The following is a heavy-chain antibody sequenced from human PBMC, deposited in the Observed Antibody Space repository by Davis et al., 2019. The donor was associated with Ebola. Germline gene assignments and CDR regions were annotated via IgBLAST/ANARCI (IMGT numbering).Heavy chain of an antibody. J-gene: IGHJ4*02. CDR3: ARGKWLRLSFDY. CDR2: INHSGST. CDR1: GASISSHY. Sequence: PSETLSLTCTVSGASISSHYWSWIRQPPGKGLEWIGEINHSGSTNYNPSLKSRVTISVDTSKNQFSLKLSSVTAADTAVYYCARGKWLRLSFDYWGQGTLVTVSS. V-gene: IGHV4-34*01. D-gene: IGHD5-12*01.